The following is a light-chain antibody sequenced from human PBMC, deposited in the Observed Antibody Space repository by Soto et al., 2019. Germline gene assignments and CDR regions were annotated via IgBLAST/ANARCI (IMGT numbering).Light chain of an antibody. CDR3: YSYAGRNIWV. Sequence: QSALAQPPSASGSPGQSVNISCTGSGSDIGAYNFVSWYQQHPGKAPKLMIFGVTERPSGVPDRFSGSKSGNTASLTVSGLQADDEAVYYCYSYAGRNIWVFGGGTQLTVL. CDR1: GSDIGAYNF. J-gene: IGLJ3*02. CDR2: GVT. V-gene: IGLV2-8*01.